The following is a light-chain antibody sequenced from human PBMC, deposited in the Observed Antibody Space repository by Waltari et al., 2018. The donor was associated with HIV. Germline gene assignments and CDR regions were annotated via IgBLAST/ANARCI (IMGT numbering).Light chain of an antibody. V-gene: IGKV3-20*01. J-gene: IGKJ4*01. CDR3: QQYGSARRLT. Sequence: EFVLTQSPGSLSLSPGESATLSCRVSQSVVSSYSAWYQQKPGEAPRLLIYGASTRAAGIPDRFSGSGSGTDFTLTISRLEPEDFAVYYCQQYGSARRLTFGGGTKVEIK. CDR2: GAS. CDR1: QSVVSSY.